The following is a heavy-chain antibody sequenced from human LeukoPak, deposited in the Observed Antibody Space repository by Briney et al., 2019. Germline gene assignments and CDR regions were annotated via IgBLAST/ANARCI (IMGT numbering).Heavy chain of an antibody. CDR3: SVVPAAIRLRYFYY. J-gene: IGHJ4*02. CDR1: GFTFSSYT. V-gene: IGHV3-30-3*01. D-gene: IGHD2-2*01. Sequence: GRSLRLSCAASGFTFSSYTMHWVRQAPGKGLEWVAVISYDGSNKNYADSVKGRFTISRDNSKNTLYLQMNSLRAEDTAVYYCSVVPAAIRLRYFYYWGQGTLVTVSS. CDR2: ISYDGSNK.